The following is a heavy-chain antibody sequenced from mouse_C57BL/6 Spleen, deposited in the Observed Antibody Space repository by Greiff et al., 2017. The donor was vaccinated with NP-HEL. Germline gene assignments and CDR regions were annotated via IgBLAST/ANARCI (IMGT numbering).Heavy chain of an antibody. V-gene: IGHV1-82*01. Sequence: VQRVESGPELVKPGASVKISCKASGYAFSSSWMNWVKQRPGKGLEWIGRIYPGDGDTKYNGKFKGKATLTADKSSSTADMQLSSLTSEDSAVYFCARSDYDYAMDYWGQGTSVTVSS. CDR3: ARSDYDYAMDY. D-gene: IGHD2-4*01. CDR2: IYPGDGDT. J-gene: IGHJ4*01. CDR1: GYAFSSSW.